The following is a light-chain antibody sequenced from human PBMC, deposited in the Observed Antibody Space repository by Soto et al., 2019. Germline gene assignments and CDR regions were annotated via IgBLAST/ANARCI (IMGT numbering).Light chain of an antibody. V-gene: IGLV2-14*03. CDR3: SSYTSRSTVL. CDR1: SSDIGAYDY. Sequence: QSALTQPASVSGSPGQSITISCTGTSSDIGAYDYVSWYQQHPGKVPKLLIYHVSDRPSGVPDRFSGSKSANTASLTISGLQAEDEADYYCSSYTSRSTVLFGGGTKVTVL. CDR2: HVS. J-gene: IGLJ2*01.